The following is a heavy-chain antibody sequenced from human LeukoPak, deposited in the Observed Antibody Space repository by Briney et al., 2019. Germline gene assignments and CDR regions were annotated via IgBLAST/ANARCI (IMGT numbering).Heavy chain of an antibody. CDR1: GGSISSSSYY. D-gene: IGHD3-3*01. Sequence: SETLSLTCTVSGGSISSSSYYWGWIRQPPGKGLEWIGSIYYSGSTYYNPSLKSRVTISVDTSKNQFSLKLSSVTAADTAVYYCARRITIFGVVRVAFDYWGQGTLVTVSS. CDR2: IYYSGST. CDR3: ARRITIFGVVRVAFDY. J-gene: IGHJ4*02. V-gene: IGHV4-39*01.